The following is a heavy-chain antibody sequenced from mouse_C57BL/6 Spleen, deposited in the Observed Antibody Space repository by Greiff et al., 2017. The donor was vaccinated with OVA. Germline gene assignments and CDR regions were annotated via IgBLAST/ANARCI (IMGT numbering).Heavy chain of an antibody. Sequence: VQLQQSGPVLVKPGASVKMSCKASGYTFTDYYMNWVKQSHGKSLEWIGVINPYNGGTSYNQKFKGKATLTVDKSSSTAYMELNSLTSEDSAVYYCARGGGIYYANYFDYWGQGTTLTVSS. V-gene: IGHV1-19*01. CDR1: GYTFTDYY. J-gene: IGHJ2*01. CDR2: INPYNGGT. D-gene: IGHD2-1*01. CDR3: ARGGGIYYANYFDY.